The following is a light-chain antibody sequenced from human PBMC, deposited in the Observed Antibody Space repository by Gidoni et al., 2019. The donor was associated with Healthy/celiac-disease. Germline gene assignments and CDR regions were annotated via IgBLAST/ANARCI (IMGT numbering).Light chain of an antibody. CDR2: LGS. CDR1: QSLLHSNGYNY. CDR3: MQALQTPWT. J-gene: IGKJ1*01. Sequence: DIVMTQSPLSLPVTPGEPASISCSSSQSLLHSNGYNYLDWYLQKPGQSPQLLIYLGSNRASGVPDRFSGSGSGTDFTLKSSRGEAEDVGVYYCMQALQTPWTFGQGTKVEIK. V-gene: IGKV2-28*01.